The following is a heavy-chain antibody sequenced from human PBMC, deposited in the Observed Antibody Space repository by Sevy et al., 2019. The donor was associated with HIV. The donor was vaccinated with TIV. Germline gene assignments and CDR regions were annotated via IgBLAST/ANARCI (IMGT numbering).Heavy chain of an antibody. D-gene: IGHD3-22*01. Sequence: ASVKVSCKASGYTFTSYYMHWVRQAPGQGLEWMGIINPSGGSTSYAQKFQGRVTMTRETYTSKVYMELSSLRSEDTAVYYCAREGAQIPYVSSGSFTDYYYGMDVWGQGTTVTVSS. CDR2: INPSGGST. V-gene: IGHV1-46*01. CDR1: GYTFTSYY. CDR3: AREGAQIPYVSSGSFTDYYYGMDV. J-gene: IGHJ6*02.